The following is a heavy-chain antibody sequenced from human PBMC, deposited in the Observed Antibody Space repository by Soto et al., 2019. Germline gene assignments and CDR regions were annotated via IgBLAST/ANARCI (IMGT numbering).Heavy chain of an antibody. CDR2: VGGSGDNT. CDR1: GFTFSNYA. CDR3: AKSPLGYCSGGSCYPPHYFDY. J-gene: IGHJ4*02. Sequence: EVQLLDSGGGLVQPGGSLRLSCAASGFTFSNYAMSWVRQAPGKGLEWVSGVGGSGDNTYYADSVKGRFTISRDNSKDTLYLQMNSLRAEDTAVYYCAKSPLGYCSGGSCYPPHYFDYWGQGTLVTVSS. D-gene: IGHD2-15*01. V-gene: IGHV3-23*01.